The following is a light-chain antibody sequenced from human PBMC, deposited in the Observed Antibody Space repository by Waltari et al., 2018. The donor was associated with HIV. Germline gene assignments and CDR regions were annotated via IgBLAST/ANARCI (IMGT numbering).Light chain of an antibody. V-gene: IGLV2-8*01. J-gene: IGLJ2*01. CDR3: SSYAGPNHLL. Sequence: QSALTQPPSASGSPGQSVTFSCTGTSRDVGAYNFVSWYQQHPGQAPKLIIYGVNQRPSGFPDRFSGSKSANTASLTVSGLQADDEADYYCSSYAGPNHLLFGGGTRLTVL. CDR1: SRDVGAYNF. CDR2: GVN.